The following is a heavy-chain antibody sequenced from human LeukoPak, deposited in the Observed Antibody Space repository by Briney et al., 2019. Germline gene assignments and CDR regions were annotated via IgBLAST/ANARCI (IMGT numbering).Heavy chain of an antibody. V-gene: IGHV1-18*03. CDR1: GYTFTSYG. Sequence: ASVKVSCKASGYTFTSYGVSWVRQAPGQGLKWMGWISAYNGNTNYAQKLQGRVTMTTDTSTSTAYMELRSLRSGDMAVYYCARGDYGSGSYRYFDYWGQGTLVTVSS. CDR2: ISAYNGNT. J-gene: IGHJ4*02. CDR3: ARGDYGSGSYRYFDY. D-gene: IGHD3-10*01.